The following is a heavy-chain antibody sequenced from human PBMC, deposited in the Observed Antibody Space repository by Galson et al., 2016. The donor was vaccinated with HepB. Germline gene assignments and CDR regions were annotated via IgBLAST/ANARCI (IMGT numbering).Heavy chain of an antibody. D-gene: IGHD3-16*01. CDR2: IWYDGSNK. CDR3: AKDFGQTYFHVMDV. CDR1: GFIFSSYG. J-gene: IGHJ6*02. V-gene: IGHV3-33*06. Sequence: SLRLSCAAPGFIFSSYGMHWVRQAPGKGLEWVAVIWYDGSNKYYADSMRGRFTISRDNSKNTLYLQMNSLRPEDTAVYYCAKDFGQTYFHVMDVWGQGTTVTVSS.